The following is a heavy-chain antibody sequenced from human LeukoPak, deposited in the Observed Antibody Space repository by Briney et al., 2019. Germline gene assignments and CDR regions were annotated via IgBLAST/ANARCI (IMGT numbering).Heavy chain of an antibody. D-gene: IGHD3-22*01. CDR2: IGQDGSEK. Sequence: GGSLRLSCAASGCKFSSYWMSWVRQAPGKGLEWVANIGQDGSEKYYVDSVKGRFAISRDNAKNSLYLQMNSLRAEDTAVYYCAREEIVVRYGMDVWGQGTTVTVAS. V-gene: IGHV3-7*05. J-gene: IGHJ6*02. CDR3: AREEIVVRYGMDV. CDR1: GCKFSSYW.